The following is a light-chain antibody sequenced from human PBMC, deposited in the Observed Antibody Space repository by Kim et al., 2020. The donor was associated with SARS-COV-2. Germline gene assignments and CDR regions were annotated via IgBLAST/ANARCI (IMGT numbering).Light chain of an antibody. CDR3: QHYYQSPYT. V-gene: IGKV4-1*01. CDR1: QNISYNNKSY. Sequence: DIVMTQSPDSLAVSLGERASIKCKSSQNISYNNKSYLVWYQHKAGQPPKLLVYWASNRESGVPERFNGTGSGTDFTLTISSLQAEDVAVYYCQHYYQSPYTFGQGTKLEI. CDR2: WAS. J-gene: IGKJ2*01.